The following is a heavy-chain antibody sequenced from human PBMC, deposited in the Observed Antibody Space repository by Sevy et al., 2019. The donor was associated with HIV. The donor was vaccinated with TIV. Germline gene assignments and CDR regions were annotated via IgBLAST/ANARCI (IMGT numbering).Heavy chain of an antibody. V-gene: IGHV3-72*01. CDR3: VRGPNCGVGGCQQISPYCLDV. D-gene: IGHD2-15*01. CDR2: IRNRPNSYTT. J-gene: IGHJ6*03. CDR1: GFTFSDHY. Sequence: GGSLRLSCAASGFTFSDHYVDWVRQAPGKGLEWVGRIRNRPNSYTTEYAAFVKGRFTISRDDPRNSVYLQMNSLKTQDSAVYYCVRGPNCGVGGCQQISPYCLDVWGKGATVTVSS.